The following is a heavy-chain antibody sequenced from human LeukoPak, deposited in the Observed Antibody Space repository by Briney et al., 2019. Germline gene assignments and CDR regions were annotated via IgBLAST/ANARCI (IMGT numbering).Heavy chain of an antibody. V-gene: IGHV3-30-3*01. CDR2: ISYDGSNK. J-gene: IGHJ4*02. CDR3: ARDTHD. Sequence: PPGRSLRLSSAASGFTFSSYAMHWVRQAPGKGLEWVAVISYDGSNKYYADSVKGRFTISRDNSKNTLYLQMNSLRAEDTAVYYCARDTHDWGQGTLVTVSS. CDR1: GFTFSSYA.